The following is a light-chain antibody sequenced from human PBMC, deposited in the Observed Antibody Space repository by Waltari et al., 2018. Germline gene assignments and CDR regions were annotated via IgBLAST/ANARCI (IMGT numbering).Light chain of an antibody. V-gene: IGKV3-20*01. Sequence: EIVLTQSPGTLSLSPGERATLSCRASQSVSSSYLAWYQQKPGQAPRLLIYGASSRATGIPDRFSGSGSGTDFTLTISRLEPEDFAVYYCQQYGRTFSPGTKVDIK. J-gene: IGKJ3*01. CDR2: GAS. CDR1: QSVSSSY. CDR3: QQYGRT.